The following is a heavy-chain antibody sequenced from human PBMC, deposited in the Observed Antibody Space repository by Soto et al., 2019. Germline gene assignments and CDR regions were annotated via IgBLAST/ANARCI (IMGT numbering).Heavy chain of an antibody. Sequence: PSQTLSLTCAISGDSVSSNSAAWNWIRQSPSRGLEWLGRTYYRSQWYNDYAVSVKGRITINPDTTQNQFSLHFDSVTPDDSSVYYCARVLRFLEWSSDQKVYYYYYMDVWDKGTTVNRLL. CDR2: TYYRSQWYN. CDR1: GDSVSSNSAA. J-gene: IGHJ6*03. D-gene: IGHD3-3*01. CDR3: ARVLRFLEWSSDQKVYYYYYMDV. V-gene: IGHV6-1*01.